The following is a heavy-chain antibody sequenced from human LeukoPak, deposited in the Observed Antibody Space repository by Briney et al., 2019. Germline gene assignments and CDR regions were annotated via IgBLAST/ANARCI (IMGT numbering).Heavy chain of an antibody. J-gene: IGHJ6*02. CDR2: ISYDGSNK. CDR1: EFTFSSYA. D-gene: IGHD3-3*01. V-gene: IGHV3-30-3*01. CDR3: ARDRVSDFWSGYCKDYYGMDV. Sequence: GGSLRLSCAASEFTFSSYAMHWVRQAPGKGLEWVAVISYDGSNKYYADSVKGRFTISRDNSKNTLYLQMNSLRAEDTAVYYCARDRVSDFWSGYCKDYYGMDVWGQGTTVTVSS.